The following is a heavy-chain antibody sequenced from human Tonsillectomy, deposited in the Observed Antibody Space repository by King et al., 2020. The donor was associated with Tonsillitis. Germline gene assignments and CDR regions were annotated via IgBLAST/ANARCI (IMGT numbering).Heavy chain of an antibody. CDR3: AKEWDDILTGHCDY. CDR2: LTSSGGST. Sequence: EVQLVESGGGLVQPGGSLRLSCAASGFTFSSYAMGWVRQAPGKGLEWVSALTSSGGSTYYADSVKGRFTISRDNSKNTLYLQMNSLRAEDTAVYSCAKEWDDILTGHCDYWGQGTLVTVSS. D-gene: IGHD3-9*01. CDR1: GFTFSSYA. V-gene: IGHV3-23*04. J-gene: IGHJ4*02.